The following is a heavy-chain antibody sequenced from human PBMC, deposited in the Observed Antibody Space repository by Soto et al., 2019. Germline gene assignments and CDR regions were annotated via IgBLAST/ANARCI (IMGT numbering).Heavy chain of an antibody. D-gene: IGHD6-19*01. CDR1: GGTFSNYA. CDR3: AQTLGLAVAGPGRFDL. CDR2: ITPIFGTA. V-gene: IGHV1-69*12. Sequence: QVQLVQSGAEVKKPGSSVKVSCKASGGTFSNYAISWVRQAPGQGLEWMGGITPIFGTANYAQKFQGSVTITADESMSTAYMELSRLRSEDTAVYYCAQTLGLAVAGPGRFDLWGRGTLVTVSS. J-gene: IGHJ2*01.